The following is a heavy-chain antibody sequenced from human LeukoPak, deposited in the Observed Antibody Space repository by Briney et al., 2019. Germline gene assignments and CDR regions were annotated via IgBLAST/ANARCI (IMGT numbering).Heavy chain of an antibody. CDR1: GGSISSGDYY. V-gene: IGHV4-30-4*08. D-gene: IGHD3-3*01. CDR2: IYYSGST. J-gene: IGHJ6*03. Sequence: SQTLSLXCTVSGGSISSGDYYWSWIRQPPGKGPEWIGYIYYSGSTYYNPSLKSRVTISVDTSKNQFSLKLSSVTAADTAVYYCARVRFQGYYYYYMDVWGKGTTVTVSS. CDR3: ARVRFQGYYYYYMDV.